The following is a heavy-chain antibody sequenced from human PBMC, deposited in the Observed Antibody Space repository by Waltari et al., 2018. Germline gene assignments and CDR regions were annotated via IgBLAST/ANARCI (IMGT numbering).Heavy chain of an antibody. Sequence: EVQLVESGGGLVKPGGSLRLSCPASGFTFRPYPMNWVRQAPGKWLEWVSSISITSTSIYYGDSVKGRFTISRDNAKNSLYLQVTSLRAEDTAVYYCARASKLVGTTYDAFDIWGQGTMVTVSS. CDR1: GFTFRPYP. D-gene: IGHD1-26*01. V-gene: IGHV3-21*01. J-gene: IGHJ3*02. CDR3: ARASKLVGTTYDAFDI. CDR2: ISITSTSI.